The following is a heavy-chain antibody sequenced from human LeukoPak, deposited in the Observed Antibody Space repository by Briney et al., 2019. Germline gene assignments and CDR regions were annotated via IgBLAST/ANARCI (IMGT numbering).Heavy chain of an antibody. CDR2: IKQDGSEK. V-gene: IGHV3-7*01. Sequence: GGSLRLSCAVSKFTFTFSSSWMSWVRQAPGKGLEWVANIKQDGSEKYYVDSVKGRFTISRDNAKNSLYLQMNSLRAEDTAVYYCARVPGYSYGSYYYYYYMDVWGKGTTVTVSS. D-gene: IGHD5-18*01. CDR1: KFTFTFSSSW. CDR3: ARVPGYSYGSYYYYYYMDV. J-gene: IGHJ6*03.